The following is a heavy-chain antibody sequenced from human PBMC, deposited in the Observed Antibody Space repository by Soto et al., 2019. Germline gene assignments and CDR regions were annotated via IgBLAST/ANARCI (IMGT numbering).Heavy chain of an antibody. D-gene: IGHD1-26*01. Sequence: QVQLQESGPGLVKPSETLSLTFTVSGGSISSYYWSWFRQPPWKGLGWIGYIYYSGSTNYNPSLKRRVSKSVETQKNELPLKLSSVTGADTDEYYCVRHAGVGAATWSIDYWGQGTLVTGSS. CDR3: VRHAGVGAATWSIDY. CDR1: GGSISSYY. J-gene: IGHJ4*02. V-gene: IGHV4-59*08. CDR2: IYYSGST.